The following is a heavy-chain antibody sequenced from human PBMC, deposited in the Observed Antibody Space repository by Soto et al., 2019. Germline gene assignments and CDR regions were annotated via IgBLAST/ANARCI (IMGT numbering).Heavy chain of an antibody. J-gene: IGHJ6*02. CDR3: ARRSYCDGDCTRRPYDYYGMDV. V-gene: IGHV5-10-1*01. D-gene: IGHD2-21*02. CDR1: GYSFPNSW. CDR2: IDLSDSYI. Sequence: GESLXISCKASGYSFPNSWISWVRQMPGKDLEWMARIDLSDSYINYNPSFQGHVTVSTDNSITTAYLQWSSLKASDTAMYYCARRSYCDGDCTRRPYDYYGMDVWGQGTTVTVSS.